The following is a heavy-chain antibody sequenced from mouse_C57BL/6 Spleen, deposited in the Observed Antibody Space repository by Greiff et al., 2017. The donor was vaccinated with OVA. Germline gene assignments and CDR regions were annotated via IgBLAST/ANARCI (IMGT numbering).Heavy chain of an antibody. CDR3: AREIYFDV. CDR2: IYPGDGDT. Sequence: VKLMESGPELVKPGASVKISCKASGYAFSSSWMNWVKQRPGKGLEWIGRIYPGDGDTNYNGKFKGKATLTADKSSSTAYMQLSSLTSEDSAVYFCAREIYFDVWGTGTTVTVSS. V-gene: IGHV1-82*01. CDR1: GYAFSSSW. J-gene: IGHJ1*03.